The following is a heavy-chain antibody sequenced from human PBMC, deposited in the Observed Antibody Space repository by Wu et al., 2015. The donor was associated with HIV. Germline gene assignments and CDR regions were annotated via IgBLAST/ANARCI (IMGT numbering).Heavy chain of an antibody. CDR1: GYTFNSYF. V-gene: IGHV1-46*02. CDR3: ARTRNYYFGMDV. J-gene: IGHJ6*02. Sequence: QVQLVQSGAEVKKPGASVKVSCKTSGYTFNSYFIHWVRQAPGQGLEWMGIINPSAGSTSYAQKFQGRVTMTRDTSTTTVYMELSSLRSDDTAVFFXARTRNYYFGMDVWGQGTTVTVSS. CDR2: INPSAGST. D-gene: IGHD3/OR15-3a*01.